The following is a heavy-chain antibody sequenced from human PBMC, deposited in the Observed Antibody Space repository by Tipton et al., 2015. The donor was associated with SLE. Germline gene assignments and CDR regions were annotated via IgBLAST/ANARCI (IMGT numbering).Heavy chain of an antibody. CDR3: ATGHFDF. Sequence: TLSLTCTVSGYYISSGFYWDWIRQPPGKGLEWIGSIYHTGTSYYNPSLKSRVTLSVDTSKNQYSLRQNSVTAADTAVYYCATGHFDFWGQGTLVRVSS. CDR2: IYHTGTS. V-gene: IGHV4-38-2*02. CDR1: GYYISSGFY. J-gene: IGHJ5*01. D-gene: IGHD1-14*01.